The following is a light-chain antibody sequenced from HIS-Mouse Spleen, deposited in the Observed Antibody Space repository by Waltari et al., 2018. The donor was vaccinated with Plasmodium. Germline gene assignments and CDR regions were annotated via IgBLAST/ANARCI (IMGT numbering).Light chain of an antibody. V-gene: IGLV2-14*03. J-gene: IGLJ2*01. CDR3: SSYTSSSTHVV. CDR2: DVS. CDR1: SSDVGGYNY. Sequence: QSALTQPASVSGSPGQSITISCTGTSSDVGGYNYVSWYQQHPGKAPKLMISDVSNRPSGVSNRLSGTKSGNTASLTISGLQAEDEADYYCSSYTSSSTHVVFGGGTKLTVL.